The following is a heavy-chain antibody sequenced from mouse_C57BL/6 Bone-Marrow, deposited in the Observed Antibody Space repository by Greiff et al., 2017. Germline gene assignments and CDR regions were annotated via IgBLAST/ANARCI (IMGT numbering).Heavy chain of an antibody. CDR1: GYTFTSYW. CDR2: IDPNSGGT. Sequence: QVHVKQSGAELVKPGASVKLSCKASGYTFTSYWMHWVKQRPGRGLEWIGRIDPNSGGTKYNEKFKSKATLTVDKPSSTAYMQLSSLTSEDSAVYYCARQGYYGSSLGYFDVWGTGTTVTVSS. D-gene: IGHD1-1*01. CDR3: ARQGYYGSSLGYFDV. J-gene: IGHJ1*03. V-gene: IGHV1-72*01.